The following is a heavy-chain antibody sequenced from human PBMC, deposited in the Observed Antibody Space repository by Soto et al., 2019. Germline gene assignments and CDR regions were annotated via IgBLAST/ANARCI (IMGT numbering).Heavy chain of an antibody. CDR1: GFTFSSYA. J-gene: IGHJ6*02. D-gene: IGHD3-10*01. CDR2: ISGSGGST. V-gene: IGHV3-23*01. CDR3: AKVPYGVTPYYYYGMDV. Sequence: PGGSLRLSCAASGFTFSSYAMSWVRQAPGKGLEWVSAISGSGGSTYYADSVKGRFTISRDNSKNTLYLQMNSLRAEDTAVYYCAKVPYGVTPYYYYGMDVWGQGTTVTVSS.